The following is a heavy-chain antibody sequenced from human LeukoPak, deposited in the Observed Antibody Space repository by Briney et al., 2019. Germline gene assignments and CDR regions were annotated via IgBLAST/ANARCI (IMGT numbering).Heavy chain of an antibody. D-gene: IGHD5-24*01. CDR2: IYPGASDT. J-gene: IGHJ3*02. CDR1: GYTFTTHW. CDR3: ARRDGGRGFDI. V-gene: IGHV5-51*01. Sequence: GESLKISCKGFGYTFTTHWIAWVRQMPGKGLEWMGIIYPGASDTRYSPSFQGQVTFSADKSISTAYLQWSSLKASDGAMYYCARRDGGRGFDIWGQGTVVTVSS.